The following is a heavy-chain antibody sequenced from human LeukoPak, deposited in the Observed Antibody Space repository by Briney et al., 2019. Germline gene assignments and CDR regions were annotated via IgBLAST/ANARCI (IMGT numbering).Heavy chain of an antibody. CDR1: GFTFSSYE. J-gene: IGHJ4*02. Sequence: GGSLRLSCAASGFTFSSYEMNWVRQAPGKGLEWVSVIYSGGSTYYADSVKGRFTISRDNSKNTLYLQMNSLRAEDTAVYYCARERGHLDYWGQGTLVTVSS. CDR3: ARERGHLDY. V-gene: IGHV3-66*01. D-gene: IGHD6-25*01. CDR2: IYSGGST.